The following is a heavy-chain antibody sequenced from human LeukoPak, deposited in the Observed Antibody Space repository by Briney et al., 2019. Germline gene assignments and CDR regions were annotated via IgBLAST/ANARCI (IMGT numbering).Heavy chain of an antibody. CDR1: GFTFSSYS. D-gene: IGHD1-26*01. Sequence: GGSLRLSCAASGFTFSSYSMNWDRQAPGKGLEWVSHITASGTAMFYADSVKGRFTISRDNAKNSLYLQINSLRDEDTAVYYCASSGSYRFDYWGQGTLVTVSS. J-gene: IGHJ4*02. CDR2: ITASGTAM. CDR3: ASSGSYRFDY. V-gene: IGHV3-48*02.